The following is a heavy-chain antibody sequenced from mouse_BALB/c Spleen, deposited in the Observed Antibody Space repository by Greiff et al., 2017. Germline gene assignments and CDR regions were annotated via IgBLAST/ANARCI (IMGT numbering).Heavy chain of an antibody. V-gene: IGHV1S81*02. CDR1: GYTFTSYY. Sequence: QVQLQQSGAELVKPGASVKLSCKASGYTFTSYYMYWVKQRPGQGLEWIGEINPSNGGTNFNEKFKSKATLTVDKSSSTAYMQLSSLTSEDSAVYYCTRGGDWFADWGQGTLGTVSA. CDR3: TRGGDWFAD. J-gene: IGHJ3*01. CDR2: INPSNGGT.